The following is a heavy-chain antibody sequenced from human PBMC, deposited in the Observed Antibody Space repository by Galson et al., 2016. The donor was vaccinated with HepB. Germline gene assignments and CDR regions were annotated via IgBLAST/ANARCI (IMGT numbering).Heavy chain of an antibody. CDR1: GFSFSNYW. V-gene: IGHV3-7*01. D-gene: IGHD3-10*01. CDR3: ARVGRHTYYYALVV. Sequence: SLRLSCADSGFSFSNYWMTWVRQAPGKGLEWVGHINEDGSEKYYVDSVKGRFAISRDHTKHSLYLQMNSLRAEDTAVYHCARVGRHTYYYALVVWGQGTTVTVSS. J-gene: IGHJ6*02. CDR2: INEDGSEK.